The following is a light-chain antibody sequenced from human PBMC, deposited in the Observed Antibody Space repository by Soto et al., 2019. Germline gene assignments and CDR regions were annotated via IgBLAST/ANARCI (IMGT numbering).Light chain of an antibody. CDR1: SSDVGYYNY. J-gene: IGLJ2*01. Sequence: QSALTQPASVSGSPGQSITISCTGTSSDVGYYNYVSWYQQHPGKAPKLMIYEVSNRASGVSNRFSGSKSGNTASLTIPGLQAEDEADYYCLSYTSSNTLVFGGGTKLTVL. CDR2: EVS. CDR3: LSYTSSNTLV. V-gene: IGLV2-14*01.